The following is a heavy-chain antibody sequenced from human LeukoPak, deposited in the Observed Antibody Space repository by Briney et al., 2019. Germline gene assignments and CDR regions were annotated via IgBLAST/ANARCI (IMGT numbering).Heavy chain of an antibody. Sequence: ASVKVSCKTSGNTFSSYDISWVRQAPGQGLEWMGWISAYKGNTNYAQKLQGRVTMTTDTSTSTAYMELRSLRSDDTAVYYCAREKAGNFDYWGQGTLVTVSS. J-gene: IGHJ4*02. D-gene: IGHD6-13*01. V-gene: IGHV1-18*01. CDR2: ISAYKGNT. CDR3: AREKAGNFDY. CDR1: GNTFSSYD.